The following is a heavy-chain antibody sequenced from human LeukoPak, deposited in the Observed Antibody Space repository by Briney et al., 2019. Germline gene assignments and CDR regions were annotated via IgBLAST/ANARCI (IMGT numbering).Heavy chain of an antibody. D-gene: IGHD3-22*01. CDR3: ARGRAYYYDSSGYSYFDY. J-gene: IGHJ4*02. CDR1: GFTFSSHS. V-gene: IGHV4-34*01. CDR2: INHSGST. Sequence: LRLSCAASGFTFSSHSMKWIRQPPGKGLEWIGEINHSGSTNYNPSLKSRVTISVDTSKNQFSLKLSSVTAADTAVYYCARGRAYYYDSSGYSYFDYWGQGTLVTVSS.